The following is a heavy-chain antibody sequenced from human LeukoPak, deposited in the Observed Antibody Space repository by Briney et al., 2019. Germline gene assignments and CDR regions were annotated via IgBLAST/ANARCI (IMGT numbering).Heavy chain of an antibody. D-gene: IGHD3-10*01. CDR3: ARLQGYGSGSYYDDAFDI. CDR2: IDPSDSYT. Sequence: GESLKISCKGSGYSFTSYWISWVRQMPGKGLEWMGRIDPSDSYTNYSPSFQGHVTISADKSISTAYLQWSSLKASDTAMYYCARLQGYGSGSYYDDAFDIWGQGTVVTVSS. CDR1: GYSFTSYW. V-gene: IGHV5-10-1*01. J-gene: IGHJ3*02.